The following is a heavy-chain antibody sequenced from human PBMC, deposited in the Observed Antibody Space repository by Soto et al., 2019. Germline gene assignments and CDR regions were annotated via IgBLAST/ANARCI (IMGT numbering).Heavy chain of an antibody. Sequence: SETLSLTCTVSGGSISSGGYYWSWIRQHPGKGLEWIGYIYYSRSTYYNPSLKSRVTISVDTSKNQFSLKLSSVTAADTAVYYCARGGGVYYFDYWGQGTLVTVSS. CDR3: ARGGGVYYFDY. V-gene: IGHV4-31*03. D-gene: IGHD2-8*02. J-gene: IGHJ4*02. CDR1: GGSISSGGYY. CDR2: IYYSRST.